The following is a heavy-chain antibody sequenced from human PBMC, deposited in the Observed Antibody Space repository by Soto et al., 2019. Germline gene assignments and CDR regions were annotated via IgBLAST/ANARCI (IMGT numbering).Heavy chain of an antibody. CDR3: ARDRGVAPPVAGNTHYYYYMDV. V-gene: IGHV1-18*01. Sequence: QDQLVQSGVEVKKPGASVKVSCKASGYSFTNYGITWVRQAPGQGFEWMGWISAYNGNTNYAQKFQGRGTMTTDASTSTAYLELRRLRSDDTAVYYCARDRGVAPPVAGNTHYYYYMDVWGKGTTVTVSS. D-gene: IGHD6-19*01. CDR2: ISAYNGNT. CDR1: GYSFTNYG. J-gene: IGHJ6*03.